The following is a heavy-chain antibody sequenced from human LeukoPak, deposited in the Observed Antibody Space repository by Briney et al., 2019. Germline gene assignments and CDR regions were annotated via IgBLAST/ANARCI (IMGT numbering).Heavy chain of an antibody. V-gene: IGHV3-23*01. CDR2: ISGSGGST. Sequence: PGRSLRLSCAASGFTFSSYAMSWVRQAPGKGLEWVSAISGSGGSTYYADSVKGRFTISRDNSKNTLYLQMNSLRAEDTAVYYCAKDRGARSITMIVVVIRTFDYWGQGTLVTVSS. CDR3: AKDRGARSITMIVVVIRTFDY. J-gene: IGHJ4*02. CDR1: GFTFSSYA. D-gene: IGHD3-22*01.